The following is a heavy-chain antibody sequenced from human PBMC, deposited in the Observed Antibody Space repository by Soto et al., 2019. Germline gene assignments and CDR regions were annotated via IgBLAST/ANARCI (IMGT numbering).Heavy chain of an antibody. V-gene: IGHV1-8*01. CDR3: ARTDTAIGGGHDAFDI. D-gene: IGHD5-18*01. Sequence: QVQLVQSGAEVKKPGASVKVSCKASGYTFTSYDINWVRQATGQGLEWMGWMNPNSGNTGYAQKFQGRVTMTRNTPISTAYMKLSSLRSEDTAVYYCARTDTAIGGGHDAFDICGQGKMVTVSS. CDR2: MNPNSGNT. CDR1: GYTFTSYD. J-gene: IGHJ3*02.